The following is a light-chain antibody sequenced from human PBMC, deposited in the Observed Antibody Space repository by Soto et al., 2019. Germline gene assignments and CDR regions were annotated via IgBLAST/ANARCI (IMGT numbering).Light chain of an antibody. V-gene: IGLV2-14*01. CDR2: EVS. CDR1: SSDVGGYNY. J-gene: IGLJ1*01. CDR3: SSYTSSSTPFV. Sequence: QSALTQPASVSGSPGQSITISCTGTSSDVGGYNYVSWYQQHPGKAPKLMIYEVSNRPSWVSNRFSGSKSGNTASLTISGLQAEDDADYYCSSYTSSSTPFVFGTGTKLAVL.